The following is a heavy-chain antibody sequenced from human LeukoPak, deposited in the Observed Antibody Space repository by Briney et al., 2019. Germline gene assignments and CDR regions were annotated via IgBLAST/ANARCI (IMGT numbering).Heavy chain of an antibody. D-gene: IGHD3-22*01. CDR3: ARGSFYYDSSGYYFDY. CDR2: TSGTT. V-gene: IGHV4-61*02. J-gene: IGHJ4*02. Sequence: TSGTTNYNPSLKSRVTISVDTSKNQFSLKLSSVTAADTAVYYCARGSFYYDSSGYYFDYWGQGTLVTVSS.